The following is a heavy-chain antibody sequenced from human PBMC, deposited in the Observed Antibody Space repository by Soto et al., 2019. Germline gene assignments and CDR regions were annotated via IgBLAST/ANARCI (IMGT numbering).Heavy chain of an antibody. Sequence: SETLSLTCAVYGGSFSDFYWSWIRQPPGNGLEWIGEINHSGSTNYNPSLKSRVTISVDTSKNQFSLNLSSVTAADTAIYYCAGFFPYYFDYWSQGTLVTVSS. V-gene: IGHV4-34*01. CDR1: GGSFSDFY. CDR2: INHSGST. J-gene: IGHJ4*02. CDR3: AGFFPYYFDY.